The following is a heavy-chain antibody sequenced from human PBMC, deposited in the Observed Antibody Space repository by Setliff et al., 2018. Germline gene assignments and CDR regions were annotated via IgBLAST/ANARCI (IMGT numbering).Heavy chain of an antibody. D-gene: IGHD3-10*01. CDR1: GFTFDDYA. J-gene: IGHJ6*02. V-gene: IGHV3-9*01. Sequence: PGGSLRLSCAASGFTFDDYAMHWVRQAPGKGLEWVSGISWNSGSIGYADSVKGRFTISRDNAKNSLYLQMNSLRAEDTAIYYCAKGPPSYYCSGSFVYYFYGMDVWGQGTTVTVSS. CDR2: ISWNSGSI. CDR3: AKGPPSYYCSGSFVYYFYGMDV.